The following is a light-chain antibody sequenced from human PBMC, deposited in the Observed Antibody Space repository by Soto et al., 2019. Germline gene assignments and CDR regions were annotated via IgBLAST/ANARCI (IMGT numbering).Light chain of an antibody. Sequence: IVMTQSPATLSESPGERGTLSCRASQSVSSNLAWYQQKRGQAPRLLIYGTSTRASGIPARFSGNGSGTEFTLTISSLQSEDFAVYYCQQYNKWPLTFGGGTKVEIK. CDR2: GTS. V-gene: IGKV3-15*01. J-gene: IGKJ4*01. CDR3: QQYNKWPLT. CDR1: QSVSSN.